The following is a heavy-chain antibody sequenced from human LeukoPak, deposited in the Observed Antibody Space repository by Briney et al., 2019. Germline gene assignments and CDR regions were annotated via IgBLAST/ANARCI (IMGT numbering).Heavy chain of an antibody. CDR2: IYSGGNT. D-gene: IGHD5-18*01. V-gene: IGHV3-53*01. J-gene: IGHJ4*02. CDR3: ARSLGWDYTYGYNY. CDR1: GFTVSSNY. Sequence: AGGSLRLSCAASGFTVSSNYMSWVRQAPGKGLEWVSVIYSGGNTYYADSVKGRSTISRDNSKNTLYLKMNSLRAEDTAVYYCARSLGWDYTYGYNYWGQGTLVTVSS.